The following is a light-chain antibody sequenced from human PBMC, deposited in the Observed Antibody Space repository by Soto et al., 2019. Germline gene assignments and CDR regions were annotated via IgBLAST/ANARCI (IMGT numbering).Light chain of an antibody. CDR2: GAS. J-gene: IGKJ2*01. CDR1: QSVTKRF. Sequence: EIVLTQSPGTLSLSPGETATLSCRASQSVTKRFLTWYQQKPRQGPRLIIYGASSRATGIPDRFSGGGSGTDLTLTINRLAPEDFAVYYCQQYGELSYAFGPGTKRQIK. V-gene: IGKV3-20*01. CDR3: QQYGELSYA.